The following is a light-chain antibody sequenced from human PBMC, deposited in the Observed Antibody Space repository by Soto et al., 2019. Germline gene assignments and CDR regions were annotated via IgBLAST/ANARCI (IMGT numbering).Light chain of an antibody. V-gene: IGKV1-5*03. CDR1: QSISSW. Sequence: DIQMTPSPSTLSASVVDRVTITCRASQSISSWLAWYQQTPGKAPKLLIYKASTLKSGVPSRFSGSGSGTEFTLTISSLQPDDFATYYCQHYNSYSEAFGQGTKVDIK. J-gene: IGKJ1*01. CDR2: KAS. CDR3: QHYNSYSEA.